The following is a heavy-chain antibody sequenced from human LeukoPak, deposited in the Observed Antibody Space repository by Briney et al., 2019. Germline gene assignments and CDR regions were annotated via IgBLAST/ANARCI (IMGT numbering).Heavy chain of an antibody. CDR2: IIPIFGTA. J-gene: IGHJ1*01. D-gene: IGHD3-3*01. CDR1: GGTFSSYA. Sequence: SVKVSCKASGGTFSSYAISWVRQAPGQGLEWMGGIIPIFGTATYAQKFQGRVTITADESTSTAYMELSSLRSEDTAVYYCARVYDFWSGYREYFQHWGQGTLVTVSS. CDR3: ARVYDFWSGYREYFQH. V-gene: IGHV1-69*13.